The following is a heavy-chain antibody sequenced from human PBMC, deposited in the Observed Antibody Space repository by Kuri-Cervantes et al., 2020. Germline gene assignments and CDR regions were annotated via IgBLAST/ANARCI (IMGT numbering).Heavy chain of an antibody. J-gene: IGHJ4*02. CDR1: GFTFSSYS. D-gene: IGHD5-18*01. CDR3: AKGNSYGSSALDY. CDR2: ISSSSSTI. V-gene: IGHV3-48*04. Sequence: GESLKISCAASGFTFSSYSMNWVRQAPGKGLEWVSYISSSSSTIYYADSVKGRFTISRDNAKNSLYLQMNSLRAEDTALYYCAKGNSYGSSALDYWGQGTLVTVSS.